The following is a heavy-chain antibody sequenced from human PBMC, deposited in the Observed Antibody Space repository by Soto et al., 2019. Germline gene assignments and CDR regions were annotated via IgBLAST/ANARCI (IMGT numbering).Heavy chain of an antibody. V-gene: IGHV3-74*01. CDR2: IKTDWSIT. CDR3: ARDNKSSRDY. Sequence: GSLSLYCSGSGFTVSCHWMHAVRPAPGKGLVWVSHIKTDWSITRDADSVQSRFTISRDNARNTLYRQMNSLRAEDTAVYYCARDNKSSRDYWGQGTLVTVSS. CDR1: GFTVSCHW. J-gene: IGHJ4*02. D-gene: IGHD6-6*01.